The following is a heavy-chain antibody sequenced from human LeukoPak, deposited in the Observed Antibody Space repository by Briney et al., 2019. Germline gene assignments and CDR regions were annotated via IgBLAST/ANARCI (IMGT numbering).Heavy chain of an antibody. V-gene: IGHV3-30*03. D-gene: IGHD6-13*01. J-gene: IGHJ6*03. Sequence: GFPRPSLAAPGINLSNLGMPRVRQASGQGPEWVAVKIKEGNNKYYADSVKGRFTISRDNSKNTLYLQMNSLRAEDTAVYYCARVKSSSWYAGNGNYYYYMDVWGKGTTVTVSS. CDR1: GINLSNLG. CDR2: KIKEGNNK. CDR3: ARVKSSSWYAGNGNYYYYMDV.